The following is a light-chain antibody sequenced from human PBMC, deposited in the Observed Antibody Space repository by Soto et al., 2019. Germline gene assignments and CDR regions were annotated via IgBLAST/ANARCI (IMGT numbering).Light chain of an antibody. Sequence: EVVMTQSPDTLSVSPGDGATLSCRASQNVHSDLAWYQQKPGQAPRLVIYDTSTRATDIPVRFTGGGSGTAFTLTISSRKSEDVAVYYCQQYNNWPLTFGGGTKVEI. CDR2: DTS. CDR3: QQYNNWPLT. CDR1: QNVHSD. V-gene: IGKV3-15*01. J-gene: IGKJ4*01.